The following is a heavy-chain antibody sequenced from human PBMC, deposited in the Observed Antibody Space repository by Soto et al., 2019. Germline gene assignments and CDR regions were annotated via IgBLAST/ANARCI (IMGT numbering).Heavy chain of an antibody. Sequence: GGSLRLSCAASGFTFSSYSMNWVRQAPGKGLEWVSSISISSSYIYYADSVKGRFTISRDNAKNSLYLQMNSLRAEDTAVYYCARVGDPSLWSDFDYWGQGTLVTVSS. D-gene: IGHD3-10*01. CDR3: ARVGDPSLWSDFDY. V-gene: IGHV3-21*01. CDR1: GFTFSSYS. J-gene: IGHJ4*02. CDR2: ISISSSYI.